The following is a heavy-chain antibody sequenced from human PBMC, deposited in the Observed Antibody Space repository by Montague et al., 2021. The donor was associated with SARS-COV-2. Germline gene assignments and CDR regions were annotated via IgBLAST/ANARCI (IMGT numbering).Heavy chain of an antibody. CDR3: ARVPDYNDSSGYSFDAFDI. CDR2: INHSGSV. CDR1: GGSFSGYY. V-gene: IGHV4-34*01. D-gene: IGHD3-22*01. J-gene: IGHJ3*02. Sequence: ETLSLTCAVYGGSFSGYYWSWMRQPPGKGLEWIGEINHSGSVNYNPSLRSRVTISVDTSKNQFSLKLISVTAADTAVYYCARVPDYNDSSGYSFDAFDIWGQGTMVTVSS.